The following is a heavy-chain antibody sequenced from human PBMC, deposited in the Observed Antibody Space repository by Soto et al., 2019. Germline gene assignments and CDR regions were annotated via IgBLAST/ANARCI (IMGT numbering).Heavy chain of an antibody. V-gene: IGHV3-30*18. D-gene: IGHD3-22*01. J-gene: IGHJ4*02. CDR2: ISYDGSNK. CDR3: AKSRYASGYSYFDY. CDR1: GFTFSSYG. Sequence: QVQLVESGGGVVQPGRSLRLSCAASGFTFSSYGMHWVRQAPGKGLEWVAVISYDGSNKYYADSVKGRFTISRDNSKNTLYLQMNSLSAEDTAVYYCAKSRYASGYSYFDYWGQGTLVTVSS.